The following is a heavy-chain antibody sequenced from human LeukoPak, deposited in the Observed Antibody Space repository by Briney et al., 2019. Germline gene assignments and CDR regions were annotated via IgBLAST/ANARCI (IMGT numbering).Heavy chain of an antibody. CDR2: ISGSGGST. CDR1: GFTFSTYA. Sequence: GGSLRLSCAASGFTFSTYAMSWVRQAPGKGLEWVSAISGSGGSTNYADSVKGRVTVSRDNAKNSLYLQMNSLRAEDTALYYCAKASTGPEGAFDIWGQGTMVTVSS. V-gene: IGHV3-23*01. CDR3: AKASTGPEGAFDI. D-gene: IGHD1-1*01. J-gene: IGHJ3*02.